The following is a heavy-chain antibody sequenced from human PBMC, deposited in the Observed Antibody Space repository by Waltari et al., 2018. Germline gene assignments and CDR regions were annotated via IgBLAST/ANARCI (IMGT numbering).Heavy chain of an antibody. CDR1: GFTFSSYG. Sequence: QVQLVESGGGVVQPGRSLRLSCAASGFTFSSYGMHWGRQAPGKGLELVEVIYYDGSNKYYADSVKGRFTISRDNSKNTLYLQMNSLRAEDTAVYYCAKIGSSSSSSYWGQGTLVTVSS. D-gene: IGHD6-6*01. CDR3: AKIGSSSSSSY. J-gene: IGHJ4*02. V-gene: IGHV3-33*06. CDR2: IYYDGSNK.